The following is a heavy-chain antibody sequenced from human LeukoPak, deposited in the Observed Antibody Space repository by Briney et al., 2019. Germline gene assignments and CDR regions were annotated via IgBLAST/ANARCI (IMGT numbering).Heavy chain of an antibody. Sequence: KTGESLKISCQGSGYSFATYWIGWVRQMPGRGLEWMGIIYPGDSDANYSPSFRGRVTISADKSISTAYLQWSSPEASDTAIYYCARTHCATSSCRKESYYYGMDVWGQGTTVTVSS. CDR1: GYSFATYW. J-gene: IGHJ6*02. D-gene: IGHD5-24*01. V-gene: IGHV5-51*03. CDR3: ARTHCATSSCRKESYYYGMDV. CDR2: IYPGDSDA.